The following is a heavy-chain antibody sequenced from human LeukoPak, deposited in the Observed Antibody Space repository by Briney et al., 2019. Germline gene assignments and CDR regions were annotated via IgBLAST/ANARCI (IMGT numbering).Heavy chain of an antibody. J-gene: IGHJ4*02. CDR2: IYHSGNA. CDR3: ASPTRSRVTPYY. Sequence: SETLSLTCAVSGRSISSGYYWGWIRQPPGKGLEWIGTIYHSGNAYYNWSLESRLTISVDTSTNQFSLNLTSVTAADTAVYYCASPTRSRVTPYYWGQGTLVTVSS. V-gene: IGHV4-38-2*01. D-gene: IGHD4-11*01. CDR1: GRSISSGYY.